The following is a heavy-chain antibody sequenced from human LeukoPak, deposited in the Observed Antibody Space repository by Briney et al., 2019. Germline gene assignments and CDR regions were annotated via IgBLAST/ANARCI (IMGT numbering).Heavy chain of an antibody. CDR3: ARTGSGSGNNRFWFDP. CDR2: INYSGGT. V-gene: IGHV4-39*01. D-gene: IGHD3-10*01. Sequence: PSETLSLTCTVSGGSISSSGFYWGWIRQSPGKGLEWNGSINYSGGTFYNPSLKSRVTISVDTSKNQFSLKLTSVTAADTSVYYCARTGSGSGNNRFWFDPWGQGTLVTVSS. CDR1: GGSISSSGFY. J-gene: IGHJ5*02.